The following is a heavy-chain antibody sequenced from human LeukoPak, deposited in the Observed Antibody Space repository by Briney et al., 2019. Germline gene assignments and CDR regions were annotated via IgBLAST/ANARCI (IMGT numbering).Heavy chain of an antibody. V-gene: IGHV3-48*03. CDR3: ARDAYSGGWGPTYFDY. CDR2: ISISGTLI. J-gene: IGHJ4*02. D-gene: IGHD2-15*01. CDR1: GFTFSAYE. Sequence: GGSLRLSCAASGFTFSAYEMNWVRQAPGKGLEWVSYISISGTLIYYADSVKGRFTISRDNAKNSLYLRMNSLTADDTAVYYCARDAYSGGWGPTYFDYWGQGTVVTVS.